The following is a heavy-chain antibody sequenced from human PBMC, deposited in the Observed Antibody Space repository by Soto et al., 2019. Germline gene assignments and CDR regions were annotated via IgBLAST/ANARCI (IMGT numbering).Heavy chain of an antibody. Sequence: QVQLVQSGAEVKKPGASVKVSCKASGYTFISYGISWGRQAPAQGLEWMGWISGYNGNTKYAQKLQSRVTMTTDTSTSTAYMEMRRLRSDDPAVYYWARDLGAQIVDCWGQGTMVTVAS. CDR3: ARDLGAQIVDC. D-gene: IGHD1-26*01. CDR1: GYTFISYG. CDR2: ISGYNGNT. V-gene: IGHV1-18*01. J-gene: IGHJ4*02.